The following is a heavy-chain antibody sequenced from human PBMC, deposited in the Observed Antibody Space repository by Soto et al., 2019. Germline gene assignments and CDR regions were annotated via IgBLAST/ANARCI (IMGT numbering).Heavy chain of an antibody. CDR1: GFTFSSYG. Sequence: QVQLVESGGGVVQPGRSLRLSCAASGFTFSSYGMHWVRQAPGKGLELVAVIWYDGSNKYYADSVKGRFTISRDNSKNPLYLQMNSLRAEDTAVYYCAAGRYFDWLPLDYWGQGTLVTVSS. CDR2: IWYDGSNK. J-gene: IGHJ4*02. V-gene: IGHV3-33*01. CDR3: AAGRYFDWLPLDY. D-gene: IGHD3-9*01.